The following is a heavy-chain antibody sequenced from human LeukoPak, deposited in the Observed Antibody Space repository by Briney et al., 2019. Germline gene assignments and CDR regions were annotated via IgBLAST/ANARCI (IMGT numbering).Heavy chain of an antibody. CDR2: INSDGSST. CDR3: ASRDPSYGLAY. D-gene: IGHD1-26*01. V-gene: IGHV3-74*01. CDR1: GFTFSSYW. J-gene: IGHJ4*02. Sequence: GGSLRLSCAASGFTFSSYWMHWVRQAPGKGLVWVSRINSDGSSTSYADSVKGRFTISRDNAKNTLYLQMNSLRGEDTAVYYCASRDPSYGLAYWGQGTLVTVSS.